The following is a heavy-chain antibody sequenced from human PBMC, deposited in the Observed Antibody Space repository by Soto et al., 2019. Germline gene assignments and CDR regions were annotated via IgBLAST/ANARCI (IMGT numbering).Heavy chain of an antibody. CDR2: ISGSGGST. CDR1: GFTFSSYA. Sequence: GGSLRLSCAASGFTFSSYAMSWFRQAPGKGLEWVSAISGSGGSTYYADSVKGRFTISRDNSKNTLYLQMNSLRAEDTAVYYCAKDFGLWLQYLYDAFDIWGQGTMVTVSS. V-gene: IGHV3-23*01. D-gene: IGHD5-12*01. J-gene: IGHJ3*02. CDR3: AKDFGLWLQYLYDAFDI.